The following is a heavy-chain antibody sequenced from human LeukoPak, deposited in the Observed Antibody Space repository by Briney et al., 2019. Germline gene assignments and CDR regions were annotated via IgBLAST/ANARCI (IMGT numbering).Heavy chain of an antibody. CDR1: GFTFSSYV. J-gene: IGHJ4*02. Sequence: GGSLRLSCAVSGFTFSSYVMSWVRQAPGKGLEWVSAISGSGGSTYYADSVKGRFTISRDNSKNTLYLQMNSLRAEDTAVYYCANSPRGSDYWGQGTLVTVSS. V-gene: IGHV3-23*01. D-gene: IGHD3-10*01. CDR2: ISGSGGST. CDR3: ANSPRGSDY.